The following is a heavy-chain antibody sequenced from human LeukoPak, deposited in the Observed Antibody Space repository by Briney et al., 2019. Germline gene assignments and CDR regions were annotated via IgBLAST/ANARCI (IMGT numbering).Heavy chain of an antibody. Sequence: GRSLRLSCAASGFTFSSYGMHWVRQAPCKGLEWVAVIWYGGSNKYYADSVKGRFTISRDNSKNTLYLQMNSLRAEDTAVYYCARDLTRGVMINWGQGTLVTVSS. J-gene: IGHJ4*02. D-gene: IGHD3-10*01. V-gene: IGHV3-33*08. CDR2: IWYGGSNK. CDR1: GFTFSSYG. CDR3: ARDLTRGVMIN.